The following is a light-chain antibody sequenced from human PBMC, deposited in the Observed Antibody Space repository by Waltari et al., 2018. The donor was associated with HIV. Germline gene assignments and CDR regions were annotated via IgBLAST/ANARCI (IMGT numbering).Light chain of an antibody. V-gene: IGLV1-47*01. J-gene: IGLJ1*01. CDR1: RSNIGSNY. CDR3: AAWDDSLSGYV. CDR2: RND. Sequence: QSVLTQPPSASGTPGQRVTISCSGGRSNIGSNYVFCYQLLPGTAPKLLVYRNDQWPSGVPDRLSGSKSGTSASLAISGLRSEDEADYYCAAWDDSLSGYVFGTGTKVTVL.